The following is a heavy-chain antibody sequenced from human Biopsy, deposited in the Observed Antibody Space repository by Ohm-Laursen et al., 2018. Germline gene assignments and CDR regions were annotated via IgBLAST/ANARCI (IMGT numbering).Heavy chain of an antibody. J-gene: IGHJ4*02. V-gene: IGHV1-2*02. CDR1: GYTFTGYY. CDR3: TIDGNDFLTDYLKIDQ. D-gene: IGHD3-9*01. CDR2: INPKSGGT. Sequence: ASVKVSCKASGYTFTGYYLHWVRQAPGQGLEWMGWINPKSGGTHYLEKFRGRVTMTRDTSISTAYMEVSSLRSDDTAVYYCTIDGNDFLTDYLKIDQWGQGTLVTVSS.